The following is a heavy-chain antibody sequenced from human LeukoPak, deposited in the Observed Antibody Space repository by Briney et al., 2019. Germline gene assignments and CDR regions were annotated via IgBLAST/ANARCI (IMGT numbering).Heavy chain of an antibody. D-gene: IGHD3-10*01. V-gene: IGHV3-11*01. CDR3: AKGAGDFDY. Sequence: GGSLRLSCAASGFSFSDNYMSWIRQAPGKGPEWISYISSAGGTLYYADSVKGRFTISRDIGKKLLYLQMNSLRAEDTAVYFCAKGAGDFDYWGQGTLVTVSS. CDR1: GFSFSDNY. CDR2: ISSAGGTL. J-gene: IGHJ4*02.